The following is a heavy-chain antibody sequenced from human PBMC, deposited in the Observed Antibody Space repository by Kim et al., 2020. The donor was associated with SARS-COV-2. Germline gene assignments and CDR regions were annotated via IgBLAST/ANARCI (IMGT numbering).Heavy chain of an antibody. CDR3: ARDYYDFWSGYYTGSSPDY. D-gene: IGHD3-3*01. Sequence: GRFTISRDNSKNTLYLQMNSLRAEDTAVYYCARDYYDFWSGYYTGSSPDYWGQGTLVTVSS. J-gene: IGHJ4*02. V-gene: IGHV3-30*07.